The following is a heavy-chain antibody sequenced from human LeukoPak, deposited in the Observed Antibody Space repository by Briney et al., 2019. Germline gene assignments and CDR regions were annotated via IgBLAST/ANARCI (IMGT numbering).Heavy chain of an antibody. CDR2: SNEDGSYT. CDR1: GFTFSRYW. CDR3: AMDLTGYYDY. V-gene: IGHV3-74*01. Sequence: GGSLRLSCAASGFTFSRYWMHWVRQAPGKGLVWVSRSNEDGSYTSYADSVKGRFTISRDNAKNTLYLQMNSLRGEDTAVYYCAMDLTGYYDYWGQGTLATVSS. J-gene: IGHJ4*02. D-gene: IGHD3-9*01.